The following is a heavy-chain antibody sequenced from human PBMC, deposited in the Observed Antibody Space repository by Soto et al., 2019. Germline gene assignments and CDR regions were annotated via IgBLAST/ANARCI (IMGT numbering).Heavy chain of an antibody. CDR1: GFTFSSYA. CDR2: ISYDGSNK. D-gene: IGHD1-20*01. Sequence: GSLRLSCAASGFTFSSYAMHWVRQAPGKGLEWVAVISYDGSNKYYADSVKGRFTISRDNSKNTLYLQMNSLRAEDTAVYYCARDVTGTTGYFDYWGQGTLVTVSS. CDR3: ARDVTGTTGYFDY. J-gene: IGHJ4*02. V-gene: IGHV3-30-3*01.